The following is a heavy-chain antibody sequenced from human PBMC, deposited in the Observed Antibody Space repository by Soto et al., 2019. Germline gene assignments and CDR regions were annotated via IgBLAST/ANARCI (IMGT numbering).Heavy chain of an antibody. Sequence: GGSLRLSCAASGFTFSNAWMSWVRQAPGKGLEWVGRIKSKTDGGTTDYAAPVKGRFTISRDDSKNTLYLQMNSLKTEDTAVYYCTTGMATERYFDWLLRSYYYMDVWGKGTTVTVSS. V-gene: IGHV3-15*01. D-gene: IGHD3-9*01. CDR3: TTGMATERYFDWLLRSYYYMDV. CDR2: IKSKTDGGTT. CDR1: GFTFSNAW. J-gene: IGHJ6*03.